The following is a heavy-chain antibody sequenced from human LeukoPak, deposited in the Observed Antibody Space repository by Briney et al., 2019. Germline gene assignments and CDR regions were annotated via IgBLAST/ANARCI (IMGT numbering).Heavy chain of an antibody. J-gene: IGHJ5*02. CDR2: IYYSGST. Sequence: SETLSLTCTVSGGSISSTNYYWGWIRQPPGKGLEWIGSIYYSGSTYYNPSLKSRLTISLDTSKNQFSLRLSSVTAADTAVYYCARGWIAARAYNWFDPWGQGTLVTVSS. CDR3: ARGWIAARAYNWFDP. CDR1: GGSISSTNYY. V-gene: IGHV4-39*07. D-gene: IGHD6-6*01.